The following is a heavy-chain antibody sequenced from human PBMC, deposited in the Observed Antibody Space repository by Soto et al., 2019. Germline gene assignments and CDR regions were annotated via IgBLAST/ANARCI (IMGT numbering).Heavy chain of an antibody. V-gene: IGHV4-34*01. CDR2: INHSGST. J-gene: IGHJ5*02. CDR1: GGSFSGYY. Sequence: SETLSLTCAVYGGSFSGYYWSWIRQPPGKGLEWIGEINHSGSTNYNPSLKSRVTISVDTSKNQFSLKLSSVTAADTAVYYCARGGKRLLWFGEHNNWFDPWGQGTLVTVSS. D-gene: IGHD3-10*01. CDR3: ARGGKRLLWFGEHNNWFDP.